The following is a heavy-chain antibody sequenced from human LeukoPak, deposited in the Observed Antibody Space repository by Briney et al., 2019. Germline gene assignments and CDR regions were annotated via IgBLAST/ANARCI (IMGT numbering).Heavy chain of an antibody. V-gene: IGHV4-4*02. J-gene: IGHJ4*02. CDR3: AKGLQYGDYAN. Sequence: PSETLSLTCAVSGGSLSSSNWWSGVRQPPGKGLEWIGEIYHSGSTNYNPSLKSRITISVDNTKNQFSLKLSCVTAADPAVYFCAKGLQYGDYANWGQGTLVTVSS. CDR2: IYHSGST. CDR1: GGSLSSSNW. D-gene: IGHD4-17*01.